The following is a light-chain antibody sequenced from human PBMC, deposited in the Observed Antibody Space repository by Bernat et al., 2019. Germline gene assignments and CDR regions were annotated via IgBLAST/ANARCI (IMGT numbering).Light chain of an antibody. CDR1: SSDVGSYNL. J-gene: IGLJ1*01. V-gene: IGLV2-14*02. CDR3: SSYTSSNTYV. CDR2: EGS. Sequence: QSALTQPASVSGSPGQSITISCTGTSSDVGSYNLVSWYQQHPGKAPKLMIYEGSKRPSGVSNRFSGSKSGNTASLTISGLQADDEADYYCSSYTSSNTYVFGTGTKVTVL.